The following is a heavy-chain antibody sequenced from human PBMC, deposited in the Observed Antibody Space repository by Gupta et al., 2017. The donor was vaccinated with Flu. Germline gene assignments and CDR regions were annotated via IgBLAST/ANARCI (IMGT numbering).Heavy chain of an antibody. CDR2: ISGSGGST. CDR1: GFPFSSYA. V-gene: IGHV3-23*01. J-gene: IGHJ4*02. CDR3: AKRTAMVRSSIDY. Sequence: EVQLLESGGGLVQPGGSLRLSCAASGFPFSSYALSWVRQAPGKGLEWVSAISGSGGSTYYADSVKGRFTISRDNSKNTLYLQMNSLRAEDTAVYYCAKRTAMVRSSIDYWGQGTLVTVSS. D-gene: IGHD5-18*01.